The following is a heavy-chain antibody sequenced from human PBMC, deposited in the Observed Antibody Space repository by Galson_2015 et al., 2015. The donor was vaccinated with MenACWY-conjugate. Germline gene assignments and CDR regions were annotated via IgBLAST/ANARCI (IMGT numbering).Heavy chain of an antibody. CDR2: ISYDGSNK. CDR1: EFTFSSYG. V-gene: IGHV3-30*18. Sequence: SLRLSCAASEFTFSSYGMHWVRQAPGKGLEWVAVISYDGSNKYYAEPVKGRFTISRDNSKNTLYLQMNSLRAEDTAVYYCAKPTRTYYYDNSALDYWGQGTLVTVSS. D-gene: IGHD3-22*01. J-gene: IGHJ4*02. CDR3: AKPTRTYYYDNSALDY.